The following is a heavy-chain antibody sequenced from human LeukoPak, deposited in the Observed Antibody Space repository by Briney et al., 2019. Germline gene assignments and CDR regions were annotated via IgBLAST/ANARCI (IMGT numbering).Heavy chain of an antibody. J-gene: IGHJ6*03. CDR3: AGGFDWLSDSYYMDV. D-gene: IGHD3-9*01. V-gene: IGHV4-61*02. CDR1: GGSISSGSYY. CDR2: IYTSGST. Sequence: PSETLSLTCTVSGGSISSGSYYWSWIRQPAGKGLEWIGRIYTSGSTNYNLSLKSRVTISADTSKNQFSLKLSSVTAADTAVYYCAGGFDWLSDSYYMDVWGKGTTVTVSS.